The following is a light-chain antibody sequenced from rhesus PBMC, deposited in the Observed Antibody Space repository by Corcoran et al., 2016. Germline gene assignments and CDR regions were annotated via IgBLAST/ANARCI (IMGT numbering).Light chain of an antibody. CDR1: QRISSW. V-gene: IGKV1-22*01. CDR2: NAS. CDR3: LQYTTTPFT. Sequence: DIQMTQSPSSLSASVGDTVNISCRASQRISSWVDWYQQKPGKAPKLLIYNASNLESGDPSRFRGSGSWTDFTLTIRSLQPEDFATYCCLQYTTTPFTFGPGTKLDI. J-gene: IGKJ3*01.